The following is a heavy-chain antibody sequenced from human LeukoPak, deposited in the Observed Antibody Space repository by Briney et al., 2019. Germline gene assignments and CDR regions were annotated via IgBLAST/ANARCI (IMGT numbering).Heavy chain of an antibody. CDR2: IRYDGSNK. D-gene: IGHD3-10*01. V-gene: IGHV3-30*02. CDR1: GFTFSSYG. CDR3: ATRGLLWFGELLSLSDAFDI. Sequence: GGSLRLSCAASGFTFSSYGMHWVRQAPGKGLEWVAFIRYDGSNKYYADSVKGRFTISRDNSKNTLYLQMNSLRAEDTAVYYCATRGLLWFGELLSLSDAFDIWGQGTMVTVSS. J-gene: IGHJ3*02.